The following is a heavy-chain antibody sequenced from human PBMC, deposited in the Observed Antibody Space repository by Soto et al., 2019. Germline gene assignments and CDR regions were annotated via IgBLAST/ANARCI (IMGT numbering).Heavy chain of an antibody. Sequence: QVQLVQSGSELKKPGASVKVSCKASGYTFTSYAMNWVRQAPGQGLEWMGWINTNTGNPTYAQGFTGRFVFSLDTXVXTXXVESCSLKAEDTAVYYCARGVGSIAALEDGNWFDPWGQGTLVTVSS. D-gene: IGHD6-6*01. CDR2: INTNTGNP. CDR3: ARGVGSIAALEDGNWFDP. J-gene: IGHJ5*02. V-gene: IGHV7-4-1*01. CDR1: GYTFTSYA.